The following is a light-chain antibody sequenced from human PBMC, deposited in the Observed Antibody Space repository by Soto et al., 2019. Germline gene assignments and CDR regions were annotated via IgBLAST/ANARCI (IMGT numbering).Light chain of an antibody. CDR3: SSYTSSSTLYV. CDR1: SXDVGGYNY. J-gene: IGLJ1*01. CDR2: EVS. Sequence: QSVLTQPGSVSGSPGQSITISCTGTSXDVGGYNYVSWYQQHPGKAPKLMIYEVSNRPSGVSNRFSGSKSGNTASLTISGLQAEDEDDYYCSSYTSSSTLYVFGTGTKVNIL. V-gene: IGLV2-14*01.